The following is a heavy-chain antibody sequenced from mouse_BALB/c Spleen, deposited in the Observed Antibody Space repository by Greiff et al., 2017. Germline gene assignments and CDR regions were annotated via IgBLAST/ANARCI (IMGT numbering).Heavy chain of an antibody. Sequence: QVHVKQPGAELVRPGASVKLSCKASGYTFTSYWINWVKQRPGQGLEWIGNIYPSDSYTNYNQKFKDKATLTVDKSSSTAYMQLSSPTSEDSAVYYCTRGYGNPYAMDYWGQGTSVTVSS. J-gene: IGHJ4*01. CDR1: GYTFTSYW. CDR2: IYPSDSYT. CDR3: TRGYGNPYAMDY. D-gene: IGHD2-10*02. V-gene: IGHV1-69*02.